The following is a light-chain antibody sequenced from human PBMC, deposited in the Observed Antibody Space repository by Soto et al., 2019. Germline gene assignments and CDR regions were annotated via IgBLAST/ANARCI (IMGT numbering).Light chain of an antibody. Sequence: EIVLTQSPGTLSLSPGERATPSCRASQSVSSSYLAWYQQTPGQAPRLLIYGASSRATGIPDRFSGSGSGTDFTLTISRLEPEDFAVYYCQHYGDSPITFGQGTRLEIK. CDR2: GAS. J-gene: IGKJ5*01. V-gene: IGKV3-20*01. CDR1: QSVSSSY. CDR3: QHYGDSPIT.